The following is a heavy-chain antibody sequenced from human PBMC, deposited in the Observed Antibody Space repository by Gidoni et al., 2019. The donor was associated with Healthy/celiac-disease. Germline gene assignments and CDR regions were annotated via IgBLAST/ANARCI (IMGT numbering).Heavy chain of an antibody. CDR3: ARGRTIRGEGRSYYAAAFDI. V-gene: IGHV4-34*01. CDR1: GGSFSGYY. Sequence: VQLQQWGAGRLKPSETLSLTCAVYGGSFSGYYRSWFRQPPGKGLEWIGEINHSGRTNYNPSLKSRVTISVDTSKNQFSLKLSSVTAANTAVYYCARGRTIRGEGRSYYAAAFDIWGQGTMVTVSS. CDR2: INHSGRT. J-gene: IGHJ3*02. D-gene: IGHD1-26*01.